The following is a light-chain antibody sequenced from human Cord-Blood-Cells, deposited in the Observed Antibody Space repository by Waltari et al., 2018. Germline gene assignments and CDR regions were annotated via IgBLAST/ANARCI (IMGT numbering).Light chain of an antibody. J-gene: IGKJ1*01. V-gene: IGKV3-20*01. Sequence: TVLTPSPVTLSSSPGERATLSCRASQSVSSSYLAWYQQKPGQAPRLLIYGASSRATGIPDRFSGSGSGTDFTLTISRLEPEDFAVYYCQQYGSSPPTFGQGTKVEIK. CDR2: GAS. CDR3: QQYGSSPPT. CDR1: QSVSSSY.